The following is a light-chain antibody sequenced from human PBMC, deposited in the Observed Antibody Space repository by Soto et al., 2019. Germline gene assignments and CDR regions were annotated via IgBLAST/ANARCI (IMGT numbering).Light chain of an antibody. J-gene: IGKJ1*01. CDR2: DAS. CDR1: QSVSNW. V-gene: IGKV1-5*01. Sequence: DIQMTQSPSTLSASVGDRVTITCRASQSVSNWLAWYQQKPGKAPELLIYDASSLESGVLSRFSGSGSGTEFTLTISGLQPDDFATYFCQQYHSYSWTFGQGTKVEIK. CDR3: QQYHSYSWT.